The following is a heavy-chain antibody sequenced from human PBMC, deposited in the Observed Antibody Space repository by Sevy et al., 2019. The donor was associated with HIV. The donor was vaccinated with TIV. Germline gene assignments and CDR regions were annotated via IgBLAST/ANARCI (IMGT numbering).Heavy chain of an antibody. J-gene: IGHJ6*02. CDR2: ISGNDDTI. CDR1: GFILSDYY. CDR3: ARDYVKDGDLGDYYYYAMDV. D-gene: IGHD4-17*01. Sequence: GGSLRLSCAASGFILSDYYMTWVRQAPGKGLEWVSYISGNDDTIYYADSVKGRFTISRDNTKNSLYLQMNSLRAEDTAGYYCARDYVKDGDLGDYYYYAMDVWGQGTTVTVSS. V-gene: IGHV3-11*01.